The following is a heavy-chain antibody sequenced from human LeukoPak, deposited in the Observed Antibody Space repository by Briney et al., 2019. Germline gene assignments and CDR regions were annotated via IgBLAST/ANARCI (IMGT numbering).Heavy chain of an antibody. CDR3: ARVGSTTDY. V-gene: IGHV3-74*01. D-gene: IGHD2/OR15-2a*01. CDR2: INSDGSNT. Sequence: GSLLLSCAASGFIFSNYWIHWVRQAPGKGLVWVSRINSDGSNTIYADSVKGRFTISRDNAKNTLYLQMNNLRAEDTAVYYCARVGSTTDYWGQGTPVTVSS. CDR1: GFIFSNYW. J-gene: IGHJ4*02.